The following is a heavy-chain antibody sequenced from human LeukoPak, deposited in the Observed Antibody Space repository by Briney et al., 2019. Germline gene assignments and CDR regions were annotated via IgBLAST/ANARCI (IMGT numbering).Heavy chain of an antibody. J-gene: IGHJ5*02. D-gene: IGHD2-2*01. CDR2: ISYDGSNK. Sequence: GGSLRLSCAASGFTFSSYAMHWVRQAPGKGLGWVAVISYDGSNKYYADSVRGRFTISRDNSKNTLYLQMNSLRDDDTAVYYCAKDSRSTSCCNWFDPWGQGTLVTVSS. V-gene: IGHV3-30-3*01. CDR1: GFTFSSYA. CDR3: AKDSRSTSCCNWFDP.